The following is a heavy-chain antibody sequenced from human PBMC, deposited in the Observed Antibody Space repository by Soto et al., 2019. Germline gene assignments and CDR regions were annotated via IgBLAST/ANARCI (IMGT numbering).Heavy chain of an antibody. CDR3: ARGPGIAAAGTRAEYFQH. D-gene: IGHD6-13*01. CDR2: IIPILGIA. J-gene: IGHJ1*01. V-gene: IGHV1-69*02. CDR1: GGTFSSYT. Sequence: SVKVSCKASGGTFSSYTISWVRQAPGQGLEWMGRIIPILGIANYAQKFQGRVTITADKSTSTAYMELSSLRSEDTAVYYCARGPGIAAAGTRAEYFQHWGQGTLVTVSS.